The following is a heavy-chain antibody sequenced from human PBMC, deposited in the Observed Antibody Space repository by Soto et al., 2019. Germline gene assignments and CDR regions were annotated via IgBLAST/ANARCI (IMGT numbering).Heavy chain of an antibody. CDR1: GFTFSSYA. CDR3: AREGY. V-gene: IGHV3-30*04. CDR2: ISYDGRNK. J-gene: IGHJ4*02. Sequence: QVQLVESGGGVVQPRRSLRLSCAASGFTFSSYAMHWVRQAPGKGLEWVAVISYDGRNKYYADSVKGRFTITRDNSKNTLYLQMNSLRAEDTAVYYCAREGYWGQGTLVTVSS.